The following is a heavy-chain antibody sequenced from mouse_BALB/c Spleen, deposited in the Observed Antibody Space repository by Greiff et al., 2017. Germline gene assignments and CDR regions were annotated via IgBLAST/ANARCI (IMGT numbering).Heavy chain of an antibody. D-gene: IGHD2-14*01. CDR2: IRLKSNNYAT. Sequence: EVKVVESGGGLVQPGGSMKLSCVASGFTFSNYWLNWVRQSPEKGLEWVAEIRLKSNNYATHYAESVKGRFTISRDDSKSSVYLQMNNLRAEDTGIYYCTRRYRYDEYFDVWGAGTTVTVSS. J-gene: IGHJ1*01. V-gene: IGHV6-6*02. CDR1: GFTFSNYW. CDR3: TRRYRYDEYFDV.